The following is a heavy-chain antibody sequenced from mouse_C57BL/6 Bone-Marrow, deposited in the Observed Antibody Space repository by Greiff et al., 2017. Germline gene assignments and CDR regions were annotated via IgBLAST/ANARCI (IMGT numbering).Heavy chain of an antibody. CDR3: TRRGYY. V-gene: IGHV1-15*01. Sequence: QVQLQQSGAELVRPGASVTLSCTASGYTFTDYEMHWVKQTPVHGLEWIGAIDPETGGTAYNQKFKGKAILTADKSSSTAYMELRSLTSEDSAVYYCTRRGYYWGQGTTLTVSS. CDR1: GYTFTDYE. CDR2: IDPETGGT. J-gene: IGHJ2*01.